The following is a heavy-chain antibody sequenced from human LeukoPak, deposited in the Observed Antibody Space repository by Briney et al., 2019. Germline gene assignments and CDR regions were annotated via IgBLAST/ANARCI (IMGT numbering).Heavy chain of an antibody. CDR3: AKAEAITMIVVVPIYFDY. D-gene: IGHD3-22*01. CDR2: IDKTTYPT. J-gene: IGHJ4*02. CDR1: EFIFSDYA. V-gene: IGHV3-23*05. Sequence: GGSLRLSCAASEFIFSDYAMGWVRQAPGKGLEWVSTIDKTTYPTFYADSVKGRFTISRDNSKNTLYLQMNSLRAEDTAVYYCAKAEAITMIVVVPIYFDYWGQGTLVTVSS.